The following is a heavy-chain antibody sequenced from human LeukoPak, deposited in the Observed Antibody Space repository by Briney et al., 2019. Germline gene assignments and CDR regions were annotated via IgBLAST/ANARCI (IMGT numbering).Heavy chain of an antibody. CDR2: IYYSGST. J-gene: IGHJ5*02. V-gene: IGHV4-30-4*08. D-gene: IGHD3-22*01. CDR3: ARTSRNYYDSSGYYYFNWFDP. Sequence: SETLSLTCAVYGGSFSGYYWSWIRQPPGKGLEWIGYIYYSGSTYYNPSLKSRVTISVDTSKNQFSLKLSSVTAADTAVYYCARTSRNYYDSSGYYYFNWFDPWGQGTLVTVSS. CDR1: GGSFSGYY.